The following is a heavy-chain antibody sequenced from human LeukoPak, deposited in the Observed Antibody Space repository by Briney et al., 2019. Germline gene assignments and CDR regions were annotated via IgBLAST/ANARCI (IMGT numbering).Heavy chain of an antibody. CDR2: VSGSGSGT. CDR3: AKVAYNWISYGPFDY. V-gene: IGHV3-23*01. J-gene: IGHJ4*02. Sequence: GGSLRLSGAASGFTFSTYAMTWVRQAPGQGLEWVSSVSGSGSGTYYADSVKGRFTISRDNSKNTLYLQMNSLRAEDTAVYYCAKVAYNWISYGPFDYWGQGTLVTVSS. D-gene: IGHD1-20*01. CDR1: GFTFSTYA.